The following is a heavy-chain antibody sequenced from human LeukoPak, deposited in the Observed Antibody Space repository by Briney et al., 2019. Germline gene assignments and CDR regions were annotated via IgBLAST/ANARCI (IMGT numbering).Heavy chain of an antibody. V-gene: IGHV3-48*03. J-gene: IGHJ6*02. CDR1: EFTFSNYE. CDR3: ARDQGFGKSLYYYYGMDV. Sequence: GGSLRLSCVASEFTFSNYEMNLVRQAPGKGLEWVSYISSSGTTIYYADSVKGRVTIPRDNAKNSLYLQMNSLRADDTAVYYCARDQGFGKSLYYYYGMDVWGQGTTVSVSS. D-gene: IGHD3-10*01. CDR2: ISSSGTTI.